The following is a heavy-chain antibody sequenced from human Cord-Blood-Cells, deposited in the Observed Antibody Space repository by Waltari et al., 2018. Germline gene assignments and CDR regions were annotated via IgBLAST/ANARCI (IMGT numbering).Heavy chain of an antibody. CDR1: GGSFSGYY. CDR2: INRSEST. J-gene: IGHJ6*02. V-gene: IGHV4-34*01. CDR3: ARGSDIVVVPAAINYYYYGMDV. D-gene: IGHD2-2*01. Sequence: QVQLQQWGAGLLKPSETLSLTCAVYGGSFSGYYWSWIRQPPGKGLEWIGEINRSESTNYNPSLKSRVTISVDTSKNQFSLKRSSVTAADTAVYYCARGSDIVVVPAAINYYYYGMDVWGQGTTVTVSS.